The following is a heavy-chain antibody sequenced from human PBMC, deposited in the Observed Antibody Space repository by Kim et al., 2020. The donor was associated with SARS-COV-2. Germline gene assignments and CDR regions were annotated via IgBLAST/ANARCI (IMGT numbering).Heavy chain of an antibody. D-gene: IGHD3-10*01. J-gene: IGHJ4*02. Sequence: GGSLRLSCAASGFTVSSNYMSWVRQAPGKGLEWVSVIYSGGSTYYADSVKGRFTISRDNSKNTLYLQMNSLRAEDTAVYYCARADRPRYGSGSYFNYWGQGTLVTVSS. V-gene: IGHV3-53*01. CDR1: GFTVSSNY. CDR2: IYSGGST. CDR3: ARADRPRYGSGSYFNY.